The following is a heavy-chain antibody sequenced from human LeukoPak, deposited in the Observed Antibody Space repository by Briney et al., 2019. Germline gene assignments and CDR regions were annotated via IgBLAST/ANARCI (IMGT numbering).Heavy chain of an antibody. Sequence: SETLSLTCTVSGGSISSYYWSWIRQPPGKGLGWIGYIYYSGSTNYNPSLKSRVTISVDTSKNQFSLKLSSVTAADTAVYYCARDQDSSGYYLDYWGQGTLVTVSS. J-gene: IGHJ4*02. CDR3: ARDQDSSGYYLDY. V-gene: IGHV4-59*01. CDR1: GGSISSYY. D-gene: IGHD3-22*01. CDR2: IYYSGST.